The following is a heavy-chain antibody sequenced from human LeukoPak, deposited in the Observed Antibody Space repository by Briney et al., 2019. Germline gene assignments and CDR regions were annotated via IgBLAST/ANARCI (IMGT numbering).Heavy chain of an antibody. CDR1: GGTFSSYA. Sequence: SVKVSCKASGGTFSSYAISWVRQAPGQGLEWMGGIIPIFSTANYAQKFQGRVTITADESTSTAYMELSSLRSEDTAVYYCARGRRIWFGEYYFDYWGQGTLVTVSS. CDR2: IIPIFSTA. J-gene: IGHJ4*02. CDR3: ARGRRIWFGEYYFDY. D-gene: IGHD3-10*01. V-gene: IGHV1-69*13.